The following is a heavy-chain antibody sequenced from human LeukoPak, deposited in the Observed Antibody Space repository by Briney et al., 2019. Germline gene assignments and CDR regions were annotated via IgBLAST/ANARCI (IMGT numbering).Heavy chain of an antibody. D-gene: IGHD3-22*01. CDR2: ISGSGGST. Sequence: GGSLRLSCAASGFTFSSYAMSWVRQAPGKGLEWVSAISGSGGSTYYADSVKGRFTISRDNSKNTLYLQMNSLRAEDTAVYYCAKPYYYDSRKYYFGYWGQGTLVTVSS. J-gene: IGHJ4*02. CDR3: AKPYYYDSRKYYFGY. CDR1: GFTFSSYA. V-gene: IGHV3-23*01.